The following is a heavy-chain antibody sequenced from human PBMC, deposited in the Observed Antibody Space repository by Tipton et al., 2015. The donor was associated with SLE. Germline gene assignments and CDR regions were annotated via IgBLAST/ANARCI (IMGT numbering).Heavy chain of an antibody. D-gene: IGHD3-3*01. J-gene: IGHJ4*02. CDR2: VYHSGTT. V-gene: IGHV4-38-2*01. CDR1: GSSIRNGFY. CDR3: ARHTYDFWTPFDY. Sequence: TLSLTCAVSGSSIRNGFYWAWVRQSPGKGLEWIGSVYHSGTTYYGPSLKSRVTISVDTSKNQFSLKLSSVTAVDTAFYYCARHTYDFWTPFDYWGQGTLVTVSS.